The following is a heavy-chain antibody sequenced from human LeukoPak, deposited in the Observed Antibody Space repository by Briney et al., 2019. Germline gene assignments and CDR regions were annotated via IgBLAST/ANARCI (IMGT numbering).Heavy chain of an antibody. J-gene: IGHJ4*02. V-gene: IGHV3-7*04. D-gene: IGHD5-24*01. CDR2: IKQDGSKK. Sequence: GGSLRLSCAGSGFTFSSHWIGWVRQAPGKVLEWVANIKQDGSKKSYVDSVKGRFTISRDNAKNSLYLQMNSLRAEDTAIYYCTRVGYIDEGIDYWGQGTLVTVSS. CDR1: GFTFSSHW. CDR3: TRVGYIDEGIDY.